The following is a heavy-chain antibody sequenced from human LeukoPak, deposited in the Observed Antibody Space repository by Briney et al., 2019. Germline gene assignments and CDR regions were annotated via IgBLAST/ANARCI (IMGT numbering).Heavy chain of an antibody. V-gene: IGHV4-4*07. Sequence: SDTLSHPRTVSRGHNSRHYWSWLRQPAGKGLEWFGRIYTSGSTNYNPSLKSRVTMSVDTSKNQFSLKLSSVTAADTAVYYCARGVSYGDLPFDYWGQGTLVTVSS. CDR2: IYTSGST. CDR3: ARGVSYGDLPFDY. J-gene: IGHJ4*02. CDR1: RGHNSRHY. D-gene: IGHD4-17*01.